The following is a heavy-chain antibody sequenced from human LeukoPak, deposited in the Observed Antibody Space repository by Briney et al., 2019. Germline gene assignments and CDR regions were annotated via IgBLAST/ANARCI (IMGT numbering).Heavy chain of an antibody. CDR1: GYTFIDYY. J-gene: IGHJ4*02. CDR3: ASRKLGNDY. D-gene: IGHD7-27*01. V-gene: IGHV1-2*04. CDR2: INPNSGGT. Sequence: ASVKVSCKASGYTFIDYYMHWVRQAPGQGLEWMGWINPNSGGTKYAQKFQGWVTMTRDTSISTAYMELSSLRSDDTAVYYCASRKLGNDYWGQGTLVTVSS.